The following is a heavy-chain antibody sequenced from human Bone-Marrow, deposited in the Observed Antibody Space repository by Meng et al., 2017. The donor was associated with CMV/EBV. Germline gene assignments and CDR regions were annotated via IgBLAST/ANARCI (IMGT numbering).Heavy chain of an antibody. V-gene: IGHV3-21*01. CDR1: GFTFSSYS. CDR3: AREGYGMDG. Sequence: GESLKISCAASGFTFSSYSMNWVRQAPGKGLEWVSSISSSSSYIYYADSVKGRFTISRDNAKNSLYLQMNSLRAEDTAVYYCAREGYGMDGWGQGTTVTVSS. J-gene: IGHJ6*02. CDR2: ISSSSSYI.